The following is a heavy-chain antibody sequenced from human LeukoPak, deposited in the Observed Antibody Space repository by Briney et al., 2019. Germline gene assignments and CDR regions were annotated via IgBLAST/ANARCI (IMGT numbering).Heavy chain of an antibody. CDR3: ARGRLSSSWHTGAVKSFDY. D-gene: IGHD6-13*01. J-gene: IGHJ4*02. CDR2: INHSGST. Sequence: SETLPLTCAVYGGSFSGYYWSWIRQPPGKGLEWIGEINHSGSTNYNPSLKSRVTISVDTSKNQFSLKLSSVTAADTAVYYCARGRLSSSWHTGAVKSFDYWGQGTLVTVSS. V-gene: IGHV4-34*01. CDR1: GGSFSGYY.